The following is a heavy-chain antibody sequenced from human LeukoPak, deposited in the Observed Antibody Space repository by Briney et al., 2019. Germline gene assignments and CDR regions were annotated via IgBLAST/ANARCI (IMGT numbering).Heavy chain of an antibody. V-gene: IGHV3-30*18. CDR2: ISYDGGNK. J-gene: IGHJ4*02. Sequence: GGSLRLSCAASGFTFSSYTMNWVRQAPGKGLEWVAVISYDGGNKNYADSVKGRFTTSRDNSKNTLYLQMNSLRAEDTAVYYCAKEGYYGSGSYPDYWGQGTLVTVSS. D-gene: IGHD3-10*01. CDR3: AKEGYYGSGSYPDY. CDR1: GFTFSSYT.